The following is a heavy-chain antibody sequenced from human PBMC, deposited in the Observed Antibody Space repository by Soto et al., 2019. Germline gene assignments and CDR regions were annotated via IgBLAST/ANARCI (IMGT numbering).Heavy chain of an antibody. Sequence: QVQLVEPGGGVVQPGRSLRLSCAASGFTFSSYAMHWVRQAPGKGLEWVAVISYDGSNKYYADSVKGRFTISRDNSKNALHVQMNSMRAEDAAVYYCARDSQESIAVAGTRYYYGMDVWGQGRTV. CDR1: GFTFSSYA. J-gene: IGHJ6*02. CDR3: ARDSQESIAVAGTRYYYGMDV. V-gene: IGHV3-30-3*01. CDR2: ISYDGSNK. D-gene: IGHD6-19*01.